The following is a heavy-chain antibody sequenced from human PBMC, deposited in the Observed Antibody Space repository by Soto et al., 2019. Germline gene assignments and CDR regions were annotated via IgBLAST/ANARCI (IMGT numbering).Heavy chain of an antibody. J-gene: IGHJ6*03. D-gene: IGHD3-16*01. V-gene: IGHV4-59*08. CDR2: IDYSGST. CDR3: ARGPYYDLIWNYYYMDV. Sequence: QVQLQESGPGLVKPSETLSLSCTVSGGSISGHYWSWVRQTPGKGLEWIGYIDYSGSTNYNPSLKRRVTISVDTSKNRFSLRLTSVTAADSAVYYCARGPYYDLIWNYYYMDVWGKGTTVTVSS. CDR1: GGSISGHY.